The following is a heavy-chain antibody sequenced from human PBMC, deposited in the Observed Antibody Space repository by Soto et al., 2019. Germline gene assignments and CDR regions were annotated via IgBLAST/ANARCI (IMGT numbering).Heavy chain of an antibody. J-gene: IGHJ2*01. Sequence: EVQLVESGGGLVQPGGSLRLSCVVSRFIFSNYSMNWVRQAPGKGLEWVSYISSSSNTIYYADSVKGRFTISRDNAKNSLYLQMNSLRAEDTAVYYCARSGCSDTRCYWYFDLWGRGTLVTVSS. CDR1: RFIFSNYS. CDR3: ARSGCSDTRCYWYFDL. CDR2: ISSSSNTI. D-gene: IGHD2-2*01. V-gene: IGHV3-48*01.